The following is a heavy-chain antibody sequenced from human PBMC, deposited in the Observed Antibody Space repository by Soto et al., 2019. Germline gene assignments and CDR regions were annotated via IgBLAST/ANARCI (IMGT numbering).Heavy chain of an antibody. CDR3: ARGARAYDYDSSGYYLFDY. CDR2: IIPILGTA. D-gene: IGHD3-22*01. V-gene: IGHV1-69*08. J-gene: IGHJ4*02. Sequence: EASVKVSCKASGGTFSSYTISWMRQAPGQGLEWMGRIIPILGTANYAQKFQGRVTITADKSTSTAYMELSSLRSEDTAVYYCARGARAYDYDSSGYYLFDYWGQGTLVTVSS. CDR1: GGTFSSYT.